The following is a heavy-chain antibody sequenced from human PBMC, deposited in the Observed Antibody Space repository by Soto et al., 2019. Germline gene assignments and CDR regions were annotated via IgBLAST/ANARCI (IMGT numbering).Heavy chain of an antibody. V-gene: IGHV3-30*18. CDR2: ISYDGSNK. J-gene: IGHJ5*02. Sequence: QVQLVESGGGVVQPGRSLRLSCAASGFTFSSYGMHWVRQAPGKGLEWVAVISYDGSNKYYADSVKGRFTISRDNSKNTLYLQMNSLRAEDTAVYYCAKDSPPGIAAAGTPEFDPWGQGTLFTVSS. CDR1: GFTFSSYG. CDR3: AKDSPPGIAAAGTPEFDP. D-gene: IGHD6-13*01.